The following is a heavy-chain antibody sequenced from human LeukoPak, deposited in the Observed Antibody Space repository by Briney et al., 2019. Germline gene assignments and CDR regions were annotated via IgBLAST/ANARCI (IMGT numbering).Heavy chain of an antibody. J-gene: IGHJ4*02. V-gene: IGHV1-2*02. CDR3: ARETVVATDFDY. D-gene: IGHD5-12*01. CDR2: INPNSGGT. CDR1: GYTFTGYY. Sequence: ASVKVSCKASGYTFTGYYMHWVRQAPGQGLEWMGWINPNSGGTNYAQKFQGRVTMTRDTSIGTAYMELSRLRSDDTAVYYCARETVVATDFDYWGQGTLVTVSS.